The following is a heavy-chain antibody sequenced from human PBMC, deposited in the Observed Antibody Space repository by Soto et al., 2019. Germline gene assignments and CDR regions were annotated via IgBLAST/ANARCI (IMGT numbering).Heavy chain of an antibody. CDR3: ARDRKYSNYWFDP. Sequence: QVQLVQSGPEVTKPGASVKVSCKASGYTFTNYGLSWVRQAPGQGLEWMGWISSYSGITNYAQQFQGRVTMTTDYSTSTAYMELRSLRSDDTAVYYCARDRKYSNYWFDPWGQGTLVTVSS. D-gene: IGHD6-6*01. J-gene: IGHJ5*02. CDR2: ISSYSGIT. V-gene: IGHV1-18*01. CDR1: GYTFTNYG.